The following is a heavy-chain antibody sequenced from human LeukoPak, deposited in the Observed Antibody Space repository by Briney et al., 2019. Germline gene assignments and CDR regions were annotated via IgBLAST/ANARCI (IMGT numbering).Heavy chain of an antibody. CDR1: GFTFSSYA. CDR3: AKDPAHYYDSSGYYSY. J-gene: IGHJ4*02. D-gene: IGHD3-22*01. CDR2: ISGSGGST. V-gene: IGHV3-23*01. Sequence: PGGSLRLSCAASGFTFSSYAVSWVRQAPGKGLEWVSAISGSGGSTYYADSVKGRFTISRDNSKNTLYLQMNSLRAEDTAVYYCAKDPAHYYDSSGYYSYWGQGTLVTVSS.